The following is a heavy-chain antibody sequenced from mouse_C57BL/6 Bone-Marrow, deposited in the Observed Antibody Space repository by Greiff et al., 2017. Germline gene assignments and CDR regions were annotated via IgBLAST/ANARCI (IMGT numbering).Heavy chain of an antibody. D-gene: IGHD3-2*02. CDR3: AETAQATDYAMDY. CDR1: GYTFTSYW. J-gene: IGHJ4*01. CDR2: INPSNGGT. Sequence: QVQLQQPGTELVKPGASVKLSCKASGYTFTSYWMHWVKQRPGQGLEWIGNINPSNGGTNYNEKFKSKATLTVDQSSSTAYMQLSSLTSEDSAVYYGAETAQATDYAMDYWGQGTSVTVSS. V-gene: IGHV1-53*01.